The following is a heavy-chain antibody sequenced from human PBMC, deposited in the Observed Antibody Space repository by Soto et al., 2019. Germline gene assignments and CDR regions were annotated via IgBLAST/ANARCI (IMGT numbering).Heavy chain of an antibody. CDR3: ARHEKSKCSGGSCYSPFDY. Sequence: XESLKVFCQGSGYSFTSYWITLVRQMSGKGLEWMGRIDPSDSYTNYSPSFQGHVTISADKSISTAYLQWNSLKASDTAMYYCARHEKSKCSGGSCYSPFDYWGPGTLVTVSS. CDR1: GYSFTSYW. CDR2: IDPSDSYT. D-gene: IGHD2-15*01. J-gene: IGHJ4*02. V-gene: IGHV5-10-1*01.